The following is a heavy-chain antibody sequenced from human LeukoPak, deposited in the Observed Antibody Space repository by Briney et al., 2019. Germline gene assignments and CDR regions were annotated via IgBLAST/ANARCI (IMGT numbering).Heavy chain of an antibody. J-gene: IGHJ5*02. V-gene: IGHV3-21*01. CDR2: ISSSSSYI. Sequence: PGGSLRLPCAASGFTFSSYSMNWVRQAPGKGLEWVSSISSSSSYIYYADSVKGRFTIPRDNAKNSLYLQMNSLRAEDTAVYYCARVGGVTMIPWGQGTLVTVSS. CDR1: GFTFSSYS. CDR3: ARVGGVTMIP. D-gene: IGHD3-22*01.